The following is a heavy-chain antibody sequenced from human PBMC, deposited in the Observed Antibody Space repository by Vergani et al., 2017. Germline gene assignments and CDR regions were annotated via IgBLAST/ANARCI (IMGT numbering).Heavy chain of an antibody. CDR3: AKNSVVVVPIATDAYDTSGYFNWFDP. Sequence: EAKLVESGGGLVQPGGSLRLSCAASGFTFSTYWMSWVRQAPGKGLEWVANIKQDGSDKYYVDSVKGRFTISRYNAKNSLCLQMNSLKAEDTAVYYCAKNSVVVVPIATDAYDTSGYFNWFDPWGQGTLVTVSS. CDR2: IKQDGSDK. V-gene: IGHV3-7*01. J-gene: IGHJ5*02. D-gene: IGHD3-22*01. CDR1: GFTFSTYW.